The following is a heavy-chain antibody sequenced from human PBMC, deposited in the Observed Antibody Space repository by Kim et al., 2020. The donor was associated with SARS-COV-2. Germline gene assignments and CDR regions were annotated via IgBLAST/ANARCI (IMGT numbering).Heavy chain of an antibody. Sequence: IYDADFGRARFTITRDNDKNSLYLQMNSLRAEDTAVYYCARGPNYSPFDYWGQGTLVTVSS. CDR2: I. J-gene: IGHJ4*02. D-gene: IGHD4-4*01. CDR3: ARGPNYSPFDY. V-gene: IGHV3-48*03.